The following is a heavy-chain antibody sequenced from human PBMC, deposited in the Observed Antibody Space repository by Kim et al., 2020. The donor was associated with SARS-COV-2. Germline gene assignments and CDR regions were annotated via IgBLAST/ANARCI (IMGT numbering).Heavy chain of an antibody. Sequence: GGSLKLSCAASGFTFSDYAIHWVRQASGKGLEWVGRISDKAKSFATAYAASVQGRITISSDDTKNTVHMQMNRPNTEDSAVYYCVRLVGTTGYDGLDVWG. V-gene: IGHV3-73*01. D-gene: IGHD1-26*01. J-gene: IGHJ6*01. CDR1: GFTFSDYA. CDR3: VRLVGTTGYDGLDV. CDR2: ISDKAKSFAT.